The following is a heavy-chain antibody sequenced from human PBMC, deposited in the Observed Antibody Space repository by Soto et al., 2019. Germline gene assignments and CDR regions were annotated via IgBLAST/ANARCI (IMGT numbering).Heavy chain of an antibody. J-gene: IGHJ4*02. CDR2: ISYDGSNK. CDR3: AKDLNSSGWPYYFDY. D-gene: IGHD6-19*01. V-gene: IGHV3-30*18. Sequence: HPGGSLRLSCAASGFTFSSYGMHWVRQAPGKGLEWVAVISYDGSNKYYADSVKGRFTISRDNSKNTLYLQMNSLRAEDTAVYYCAKDLNSSGWPYYFDYWGQGTLVTVSS. CDR1: GFTFSSYG.